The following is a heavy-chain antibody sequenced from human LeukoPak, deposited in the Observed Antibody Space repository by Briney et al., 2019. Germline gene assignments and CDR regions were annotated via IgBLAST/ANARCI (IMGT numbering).Heavy chain of an antibody. Sequence: ASVKVSCKASGYTFSGYYMDWVRQAPGQGLEWLGWTNPKSGATHYAQKFQGRVTMARDTSLNTAYLELSRLQSDDTAVYYCARDISDSSGWPGSSYLDVWGTGTTVTVSS. J-gene: IGHJ6*03. CDR3: ARDISDSSGWPGSSYLDV. CDR2: TNPKSGAT. D-gene: IGHD6-19*01. CDR1: GYTFSGYY. V-gene: IGHV1-2*02.